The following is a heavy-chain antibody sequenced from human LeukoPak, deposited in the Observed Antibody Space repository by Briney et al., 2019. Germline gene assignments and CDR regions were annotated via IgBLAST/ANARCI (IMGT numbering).Heavy chain of an antibody. Sequence: GGSLRLSCAASGFTFSSFEMHWVRQAPGKGLEWVSYISSSGDTLYYADSVKGRFTISRDNAKNSLYLQMNSLRAEDTAVYYCVGADYDILTGYYIDYWGQGTLITVSS. D-gene: IGHD3-9*01. V-gene: IGHV3-48*03. J-gene: IGHJ4*02. CDR3: VGADYDILTGYYIDY. CDR2: ISSSGDTL. CDR1: GFTFSSFE.